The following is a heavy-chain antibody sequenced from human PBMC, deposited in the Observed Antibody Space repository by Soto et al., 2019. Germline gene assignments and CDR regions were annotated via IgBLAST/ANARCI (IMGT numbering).Heavy chain of an antibody. V-gene: IGHV1-18*01. J-gene: IGHJ2*01. Sequence: QVQLEQSGAEVKKPGASVKVSCKASGYTFTSYGISWVRQAPGQGLEWMGWISAYNGNTNYAQKLQGRVTMTTDTSTSQVYMELRSLRSDDTAVYYCARSNRAYSNCVVWYFDLWGRGTLVTGSS. D-gene: IGHD4-4*01. CDR2: ISAYNGNT. CDR1: GYTFTSYG. CDR3: ARSNRAYSNCVVWYFDL.